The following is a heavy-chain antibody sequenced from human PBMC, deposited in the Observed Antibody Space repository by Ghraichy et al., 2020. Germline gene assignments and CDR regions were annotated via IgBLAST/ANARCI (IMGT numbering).Heavy chain of an antibody. CDR2: IYYSGST. D-gene: IGHD5/OR15-5a*01. J-gene: IGHJ6*02. CDR1: GGSISSSSFY. Sequence: SETLSLTCTVSGGSISSSSFYWGWIRQPPGKGLEWIGSIYYSGSTYYNPSLKSRVTISVDTSKNQFSLKLTSLTAADTAVYARDGSSVYDWSIGMDVWGQGTTVAVSS. CDR3: DGSSVYDWSIGMDV. V-gene: IGHV4-39*07.